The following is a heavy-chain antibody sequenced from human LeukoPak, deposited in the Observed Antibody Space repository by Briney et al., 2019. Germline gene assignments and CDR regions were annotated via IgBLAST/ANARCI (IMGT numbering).Heavy chain of an antibody. CDR3: AKGRVSCAGDCYAGPPGY. CDR2: INADGSST. Sequence: PGGSLRLSCAASGFTFSTHWMHWVRQAPGKGLVWVSRINADGSSTMYADSVKGRSTISRDNAKNTLYLQMNSLRVEDTAVYYCAKGRVSCAGDCYAGPPGYWGQGTLVTVSS. D-gene: IGHD2-21*02. J-gene: IGHJ4*02. CDR1: GFTFSTHW. V-gene: IGHV3-74*03.